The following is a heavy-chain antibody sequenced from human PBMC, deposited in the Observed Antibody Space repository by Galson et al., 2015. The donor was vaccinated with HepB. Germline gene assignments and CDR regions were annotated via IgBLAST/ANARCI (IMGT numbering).Heavy chain of an antibody. J-gene: IGHJ5*01. CDR2: INDGNDNT. CDR1: GYTFTNYL. Sequence: SVKVSCKASGYTFTNYLMHWVRQAPGQRLEWMGWINDGNDNTKYSQKFQGRVTITRDTSATTAYMELSSLRSEDTAVYYCARRAFGNYGYDSWGQGTLVTVSS. CDR3: ARRAFGNYGYDS. D-gene: IGHD3-16*01. V-gene: IGHV1-3*01.